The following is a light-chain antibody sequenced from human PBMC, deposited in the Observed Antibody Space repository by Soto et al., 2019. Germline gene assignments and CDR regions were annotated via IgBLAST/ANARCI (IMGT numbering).Light chain of an antibody. CDR1: QSVSSN. Sequence: EIVMTQSPATLSVSPGERATLSCRASQSVSSNLAWYQQKPGQAPRLLIYGASTRATGIPARFSGSGSGTDFTLTFSSLDSADFAVYYCQQYNNWLGTFGQGTKVEIK. CDR3: QQYNNWLGT. J-gene: IGKJ1*01. V-gene: IGKV3-15*01. CDR2: GAS.